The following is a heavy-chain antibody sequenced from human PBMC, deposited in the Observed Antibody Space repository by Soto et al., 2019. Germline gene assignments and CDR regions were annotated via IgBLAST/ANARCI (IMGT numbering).Heavy chain of an antibody. CDR1: GDSISDYY. CDR2: IFPGGST. J-gene: IGHJ4*02. CDR3: ARDQGVASAIKY. D-gene: IGHD6-13*01. Sequence: QVQLQESGPGLVKPSETLSLTCTVSGDSISDYYWTWIRQPAGKGLEWIGHIFPGGSTNYNHSLKSRVTMSVDTSRNQFSLKLRSVTAADTAFYYCARDQGVASAIKYWGQGTLVTVAS. V-gene: IGHV4-4*07.